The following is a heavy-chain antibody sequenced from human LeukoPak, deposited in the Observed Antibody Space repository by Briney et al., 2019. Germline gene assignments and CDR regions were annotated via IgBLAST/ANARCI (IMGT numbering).Heavy chain of an antibody. CDR2: IYPGDSDT. J-gene: IGHJ4*02. Sequence: GESLKISCKGSGYSFTTSGIGWVRQLPGKGLEWMGIIYPGDSDTTYSPSFQGQVTLSADKSISTAYLQWSSLKASDTAMYYCARRTRSYSFDYWGQGTLVTVSS. V-gene: IGHV5-51*01. CDR1: GYSFTTSG. CDR3: ARRTRSYSFDY.